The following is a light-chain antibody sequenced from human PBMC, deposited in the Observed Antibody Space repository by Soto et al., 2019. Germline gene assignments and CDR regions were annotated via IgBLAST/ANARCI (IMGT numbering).Light chain of an antibody. V-gene: IGKV3-20*01. CDR2: GIS. CDR1: QIFRYPY. Sequence: IVLTQSPGTLSSSPGESVTLSCRASQIFRYPYLARYQKRPGQAPRLLVYGISARATGISDRFSGSGSGADFTLTINRLEPEDFGVYYCQQYETSPLSFGQGTKLEI. CDR3: QQYETSPLS. J-gene: IGKJ2*03.